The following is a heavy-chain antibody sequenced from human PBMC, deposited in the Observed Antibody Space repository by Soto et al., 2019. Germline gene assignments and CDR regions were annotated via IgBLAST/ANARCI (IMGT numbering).Heavy chain of an antibody. V-gene: IGHV4-4*02. J-gene: IGHJ5*01. Sequence: SETLSLTCTLSGGSVRAPDWWNWVRQSPDKGLEWIAEVHISGHSNYNPSLRSRVSVSIDSSKNQFYLNLNSVTAADTAIYYCARVRQGCSANNCYFDPWGQGTQVTV. D-gene: IGHD1-1*01. CDR1: GGSVRAPDW. CDR3: ARVRQGCSANNCYFDP. CDR2: VHISGHS.